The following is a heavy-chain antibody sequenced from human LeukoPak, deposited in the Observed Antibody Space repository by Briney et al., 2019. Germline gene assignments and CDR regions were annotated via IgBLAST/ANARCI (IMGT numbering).Heavy chain of an antibody. Sequence: ASVKVSCKASGYTFTTYGITWVRRAPGQGLEWMGWISTYNGNTNYAQKLQGRVTMTTDTSTTTAYMELRSLRSDDTAVYYCARGDSGYAFAPFDYWGQGTLVIVSS. CDR2: ISTYNGNT. V-gene: IGHV1-18*01. J-gene: IGHJ4*02. CDR1: GYTFTTYG. CDR3: ARGDSGYAFAPFDY. D-gene: IGHD5-12*01.